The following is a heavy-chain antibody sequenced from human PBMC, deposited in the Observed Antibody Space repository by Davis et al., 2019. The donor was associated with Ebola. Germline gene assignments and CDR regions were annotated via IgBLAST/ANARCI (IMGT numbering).Heavy chain of an antibody. CDR2: INPNSGGT. D-gene: IGHD3-3*01. Sequence: ASVKVSCKASGYTFTGYYMHWVRQAPGQGLEWMGWINPNSGGTNYAQKFQGRVTMTRDTSISTAYMELSRLRSDDTAVYYCARDPDFWSAGHYYYMDVWGKGTTVTVSS. J-gene: IGHJ6*03. CDR3: ARDPDFWSAGHYYYMDV. CDR1: GYTFTGYY. V-gene: IGHV1-2*02.